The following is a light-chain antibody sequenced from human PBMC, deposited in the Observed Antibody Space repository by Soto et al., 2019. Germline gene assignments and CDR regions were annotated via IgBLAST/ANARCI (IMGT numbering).Light chain of an antibody. CDR2: DAS. J-gene: IGKJ3*01. CDR3: QQYDDLFT. Sequence: DIQMTQSPSSLSASVGDRVAITCQASQDIRHHLNWYQHRPGKAPRLLIYDASTLRTGVPTRFSGDGSGTDFTFIITNLQPEDFGTYYCQQYDDLFTFGPGTKVDLK. V-gene: IGKV1-33*01. CDR1: QDIRHH.